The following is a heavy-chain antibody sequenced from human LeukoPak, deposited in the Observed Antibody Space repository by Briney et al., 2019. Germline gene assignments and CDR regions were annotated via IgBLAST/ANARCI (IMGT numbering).Heavy chain of an antibody. D-gene: IGHD2-21*01. J-gene: IGHJ4*02. Sequence: SGGSLRLSCAASGFTFSSYAMSWVRQAPGKGLEWVSVIYSGGSTYYADSVKGRFTISRDNSKNTLYLQMNSLRAEDTAVYYCAREGAGGDCFDYWGQGTLVIVSS. CDR1: GFTFSSYA. CDR2: IYSGGST. V-gene: IGHV3-53*01. CDR3: AREGAGGDCFDY.